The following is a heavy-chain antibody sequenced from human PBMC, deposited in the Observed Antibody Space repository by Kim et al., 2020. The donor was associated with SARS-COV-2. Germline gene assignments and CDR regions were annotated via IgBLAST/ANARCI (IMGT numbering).Heavy chain of an antibody. J-gene: IGHJ3*02. D-gene: IGHD3-16*02. CDR1: GFTFSSYA. CDR3: AKLITVGGVIENDAFDI. V-gene: IGHV3-23*01. Sequence: GGSLRLSCAASGFTFSSYAMSWVRQAPGKGLEWVSAISGSGGSTYYADSVKGRFTISRDNSKNTLYLQMNSLRAEDTAVYYCAKLITVGGVIENDAFDIWGQGTMVTVSS. CDR2: ISGSGGST.